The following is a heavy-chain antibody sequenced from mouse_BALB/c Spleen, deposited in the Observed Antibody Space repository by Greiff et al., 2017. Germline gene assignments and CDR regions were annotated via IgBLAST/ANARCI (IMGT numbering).Heavy chain of an antibody. CDR1: GFTFSSYT. CDR2: ISSGGGNT. V-gene: IGHV5-9*03. CDR3: ARSGRDYGYDAMDY. J-gene: IGHJ4*01. D-gene: IGHD1-2*01. Sequence: EVNLVESGGGLVKPGGSLKLSCAASGFTFSSYTMSWVRQTPEKRLEWVATISSGGGNTYYPDSVKGRFTISRDNAKNNLYLQMSSLRSEDTALYYCARSGRDYGYDAMDYWGQGTSVTVSS.